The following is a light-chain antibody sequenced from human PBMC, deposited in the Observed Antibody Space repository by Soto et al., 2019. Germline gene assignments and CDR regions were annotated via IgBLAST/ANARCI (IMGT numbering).Light chain of an antibody. J-gene: IGLJ3*02. Sequence: QSVLTQPPSASGTPGQRVTISCSGSSSNIGSNYVYWYQQLPGTAPKLLIYSNNQRPSGVPDRFAGSKSGTSASLAISGLRSEDEADDYCAAWYDSLSGPVFGGGTKLTVL. V-gene: IGLV1-47*02. CDR2: SNN. CDR3: AAWYDSLSGPV. CDR1: SSNIGSNY.